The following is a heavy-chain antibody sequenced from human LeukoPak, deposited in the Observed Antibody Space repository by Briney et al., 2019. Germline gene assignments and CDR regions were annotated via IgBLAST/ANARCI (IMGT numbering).Heavy chain of an antibody. J-gene: IGHJ6*03. CDR2: ISYDGSNT. CDR3: AILALDCSGGSCYRGYYYYYMDV. Sequence: GRSLRLSCAASGFTFRSYSMHWVRQAPGKGLEWVAVISYDGSNTYYADSVKGRFTISRDNSKNTLYLQMNSLRVEDTAVYYCAILALDCSGGSCYRGYYYYYMDVWGKGTTVTISS. V-gene: IGHV3-30*04. CDR1: GFTFRSYS. D-gene: IGHD2-15*01.